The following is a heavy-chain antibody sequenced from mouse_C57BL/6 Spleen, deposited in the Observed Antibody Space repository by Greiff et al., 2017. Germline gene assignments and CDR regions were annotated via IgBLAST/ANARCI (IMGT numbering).Heavy chain of an antibody. J-gene: IGHJ1*03. Sequence: EVKLVESGGGLVKPGGSLKLSCAASGFTFSSYAMSWVRQTPEKRLEWVATISDGGSYTYYPDNVKGRFTIARDNAKNNLYLQMSHLKSEDTAMYYGARDAVVARRYFDVWGTGTTVTVSS. CDR3: ARDAVVARRYFDV. CDR1: GFTFSSYA. D-gene: IGHD1-1*01. CDR2: ISDGGSYT. V-gene: IGHV5-4*01.